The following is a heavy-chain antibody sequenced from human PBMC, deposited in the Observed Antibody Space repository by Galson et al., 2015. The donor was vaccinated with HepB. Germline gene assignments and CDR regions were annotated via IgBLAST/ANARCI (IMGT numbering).Heavy chain of an antibody. Sequence: SCKASGYSFSNYGFIWVRQAPGQGLEWLGWISVYNGNTNYAQKLQGRVTMTTDTSTSTAYMELRSLGSDDTAVYYCARQRGCFDYWGQGTLVTVSS. D-gene: IGHD3-10*01. CDR3: ARQRGCFDY. CDR1: GYSFSNYG. CDR2: ISVYNGNT. J-gene: IGHJ4*02. V-gene: IGHV1-18*04.